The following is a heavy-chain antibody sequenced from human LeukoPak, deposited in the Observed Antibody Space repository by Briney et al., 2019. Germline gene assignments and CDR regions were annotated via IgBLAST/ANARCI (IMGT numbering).Heavy chain of an antibody. J-gene: IGHJ5*02. Sequence: GGSLRLSCAASGFTVSSSYMYWVRQAPGKGLEWVSFFYRGDSTYYAESVRGRFTISRDNSKNTLYLQMNSLRAEDTAVYYCARALYDSSGFNWFDPWGQGTLVTVSS. V-gene: IGHV3-53*05. CDR2: FYRGDST. CDR3: ARALYDSSGFNWFDP. CDR1: GFTVSSSY. D-gene: IGHD3-22*01.